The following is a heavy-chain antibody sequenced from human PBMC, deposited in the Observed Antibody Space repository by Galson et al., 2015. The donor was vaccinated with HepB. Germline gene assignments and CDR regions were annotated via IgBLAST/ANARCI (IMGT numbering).Heavy chain of an antibody. CDR3: ARRISLVRGIITKPDYYYGMDV. V-gene: IGHV3-7*03. CDR2: INPDGSEK. D-gene: IGHD3-10*01. Sequence: SLRLSCAASEFTFSSYWMNWVRQAPGKGLEWVANINPDGSEKYYVASLKGRFTISRDTAKNSLYLQMDSLRAEDTAVYYCARRISLVRGIITKPDYYYGMDVWGQGTTVTVAS. CDR1: EFTFSSYW. J-gene: IGHJ6*02.